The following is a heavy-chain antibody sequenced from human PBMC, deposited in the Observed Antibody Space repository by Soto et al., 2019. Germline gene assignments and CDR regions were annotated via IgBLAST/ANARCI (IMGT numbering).Heavy chain of an antibody. V-gene: IGHV3-15*05. CDR3: TTERRYYYDSGGY. CDR1: GFTFTKAW. J-gene: IGHJ4*02. Sequence: LRLSYAASGFTFTKAWMSWVRQAPGKGLEWVGHIKSKTDGGATDYAAPVRGRFTISRDDSKNTLFLQMDSLKNEDTGVYYCTTERRYYYDSGGYWGQGTLVTVSS. D-gene: IGHD3-22*01. CDR2: IKSKTDGGAT.